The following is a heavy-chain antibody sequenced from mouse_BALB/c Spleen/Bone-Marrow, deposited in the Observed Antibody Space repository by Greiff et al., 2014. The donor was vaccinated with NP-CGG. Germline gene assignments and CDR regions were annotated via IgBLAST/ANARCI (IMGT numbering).Heavy chain of an antibody. Sequence: QVQLQQPGAELARPGASVKLSCKASGYTFTSYWMQWVKQRPGQGLEWIGAIYPRDGDTRFTQKFKGKATLTADKSSSTAYMQLSSLASEDSAVYYCARAKRYGEMDYWGQGTSVTVSS. V-gene: IGHV1-87*01. CDR2: IYPRDGDT. CDR3: ARAKRYGEMDY. D-gene: IGHD2-14*01. CDR1: GYTFTSYW. J-gene: IGHJ4*01.